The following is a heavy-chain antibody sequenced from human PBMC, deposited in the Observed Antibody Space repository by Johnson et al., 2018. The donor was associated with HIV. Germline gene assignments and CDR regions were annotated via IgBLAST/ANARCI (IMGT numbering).Heavy chain of an antibody. CDR3: ATPQRWSTLDAFDI. CDR2: ISYDGSNK. CDR1: GFTFSSCA. Sequence: QVLLVESGGGVVQPGGSLRLSCAASGFTFSSCAMHWVRQAPGKGLEWVAVISYDGSNKYYADSVKGRYTISRDNSNNTLYVQMNSLRAEDTAVYYCATPQRWSTLDAFDIWGQGTMVTVSS. J-gene: IGHJ3*02. V-gene: IGHV3-30-3*01. D-gene: IGHD2-15*01.